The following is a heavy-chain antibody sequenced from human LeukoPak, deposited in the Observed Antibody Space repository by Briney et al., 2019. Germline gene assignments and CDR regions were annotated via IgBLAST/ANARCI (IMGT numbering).Heavy chain of an antibody. D-gene: IGHD6-6*01. Sequence: QSGGSLRLSCAASGFTFSRFWMNWVRQAPGRGLEWVANIDQSGGRNNYVDSVKGRFTISRDNAKNSLFLEMSSLRADDTAVYFCARESYSSSSRDLYYYYGMDVWGQGTTVTVSS. CDR1: GFTFSRFW. CDR3: ARESYSSSSRDLYYYYGMDV. CDR2: IDQSGGRN. V-gene: IGHV3-7*05. J-gene: IGHJ6*02.